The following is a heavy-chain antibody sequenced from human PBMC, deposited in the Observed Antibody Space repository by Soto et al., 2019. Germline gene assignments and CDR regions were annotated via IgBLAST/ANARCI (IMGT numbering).Heavy chain of an antibody. D-gene: IGHD1-26*01. V-gene: IGHV3-23*01. Sequence: LRLACAATGFTFSSYSMSWVRQAPGKGLEWVAAISVSGVITYYADSVEVRFTISRDNSKNTLYLQMNSLRAEDTAVYYCAKEGGIVGADKAYXWGQVTLVTVSX. J-gene: IGHJ4*02. CDR1: GFTFSSYS. CDR2: ISVSGVIT. CDR3: AKEGGIVGADKAYX.